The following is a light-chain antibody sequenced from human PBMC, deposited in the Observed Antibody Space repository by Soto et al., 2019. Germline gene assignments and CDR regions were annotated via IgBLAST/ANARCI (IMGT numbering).Light chain of an antibody. CDR1: EEINSR. V-gene: IGKV1-12*01. CDR3: QQADRFPIT. J-gene: IGKJ5*01. CDR2: AAF. Sequence: DILMTQSPSSVSASVGDRVTISCRASEEINSRFAWYQQKPGNAPKLLIYAAFILQSRVPSRFSGYGSGTDFTLSISSLQPEDFATYYRQQADRFPITFGQGTRLEIK.